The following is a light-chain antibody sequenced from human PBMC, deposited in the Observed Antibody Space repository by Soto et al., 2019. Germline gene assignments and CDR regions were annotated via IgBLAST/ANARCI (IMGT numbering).Light chain of an antibody. Sequence: ELVFTQAPGTLSLSPVERATLSCMASQSVSSSYFAWYQQKAGQAPRLLIYGISTRATGIPDRFSGSGSGTDFTLTISDVEPEDFAVYYCHQRQSWPRTFGQGTKVDIK. V-gene: IGKV3-20*01. J-gene: IGKJ1*01. CDR3: HQRQSWPRT. CDR2: GIS. CDR1: QSVSSSY.